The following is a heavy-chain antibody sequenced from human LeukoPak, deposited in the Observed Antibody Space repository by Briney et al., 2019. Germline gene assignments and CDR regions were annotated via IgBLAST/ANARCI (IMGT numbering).Heavy chain of an antibody. D-gene: IGHD6-6*01. Sequence: GASVKVSCKASGYTFSGYYLHWVRQAPGQGLEWMGWIHPDSAATNYAQKFQGRVTMTRDTSISTAYMELSRLRSDDTAVYSCATSGTSASSPGYYYYMDVWGKGTTVTVSS. CDR1: GYTFSGYY. V-gene: IGHV1-2*02. J-gene: IGHJ6*03. CDR3: ATSGTSASSPGYYYYMDV. CDR2: IHPDSAAT.